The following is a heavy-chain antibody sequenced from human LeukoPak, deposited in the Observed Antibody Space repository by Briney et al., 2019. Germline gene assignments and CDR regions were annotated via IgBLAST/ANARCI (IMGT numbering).Heavy chain of an antibody. CDR3: AVGTGADRFDY. CDR2: ISTYNGNT. J-gene: IGHJ4*02. Sequence: ASVKVSCKASGYTFTSYDINWVRQATGQGLEWMGWISTYNGNTNYAQKLQGRGTMTTDTSTSTAYMELSSLRSEDTAVYYCAVGTGADRFDYWGQGTLVTVSS. CDR1: GYTFTSYD. V-gene: IGHV1-18*01. D-gene: IGHD1-14*01.